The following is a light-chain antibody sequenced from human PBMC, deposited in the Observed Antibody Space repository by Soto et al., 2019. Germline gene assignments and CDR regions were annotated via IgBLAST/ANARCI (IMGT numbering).Light chain of an antibody. V-gene: IGLV2-14*01. Sequence: QSVLTQPASVSGSPGQSITISCTGTSSDVGGYNYVAWYQQHPGKVPRLMIYEVSNRPSGVSNRFSGSKSGSTASLTISGLQAEDEADYYCSLYTTDSTYLFGPGTKVT. CDR1: SSDVGGYNY. CDR2: EVS. CDR3: SLYTTDSTYL. J-gene: IGLJ1*01.